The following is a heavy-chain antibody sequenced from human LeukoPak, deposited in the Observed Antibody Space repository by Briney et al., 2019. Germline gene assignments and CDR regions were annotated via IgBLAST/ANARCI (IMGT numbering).Heavy chain of an antibody. V-gene: IGHV4-34*01. J-gene: IGHJ4*02. CDR2: INHSGST. CDR3: ARDRLKYYDSSGYFSGTGY. Sequence: SETLSLTCAVYGGSFSGYYWSWIRQPPGKGLEWIGEINHSGSTNYNPSLKSRVTISVDTSKNQFSLKLSSVTAADTAVYYCARDRLKYYDSSGYFSGTGYWGQGTLVTVSS. D-gene: IGHD3-22*01. CDR1: GGSFSGYY.